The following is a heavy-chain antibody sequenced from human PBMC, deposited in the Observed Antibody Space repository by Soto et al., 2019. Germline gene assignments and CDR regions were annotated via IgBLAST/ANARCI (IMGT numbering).Heavy chain of an antibody. Sequence: ASETLSLTCTVSGASISSRDYYWGWIRQTPGKGLEWIGNIDYNGVTYYNPSLKSRVTVSKDTSKNQFSLKVASVTAADTAIYYCGRVMLGTSRHTDYDCWGKGTQVTV. V-gene: IGHV4-39*01. D-gene: IGHD2-2*01. CDR3: GRVMLGTSRHTDYDC. CDR2: IDYNGVT. J-gene: IGHJ4*02. CDR1: GASISSRDYY.